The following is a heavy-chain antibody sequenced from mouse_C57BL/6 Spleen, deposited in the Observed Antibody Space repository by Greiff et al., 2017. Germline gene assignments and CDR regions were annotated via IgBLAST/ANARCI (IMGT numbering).Heavy chain of an antibody. CDR1: GFTFSNYW. V-gene: IGHV6-3*01. CDR3: TGSPYYYGSMGYFDV. J-gene: IGHJ1*03. CDR2: IRLKSDNYAT. Sequence: EVKVEESGGGLVQPGGSMKLSCVASGFTFSNYWMNWVRQSPEKGLEWVAQIRLKSDNYATHYAESVKGRFTISRDDSKSSVYLQMNNLRAEDTGIYYCTGSPYYYGSMGYFDVWGTGTTVTVSS. D-gene: IGHD1-1*01.